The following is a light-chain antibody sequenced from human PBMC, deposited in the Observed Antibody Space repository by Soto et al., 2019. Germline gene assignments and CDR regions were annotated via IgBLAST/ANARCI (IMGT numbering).Light chain of an antibody. CDR1: SSDVGSFNY. CDR3: SSYASTSTAV. J-gene: IGLJ1*01. CDR2: EVN. Sequence: QSALTQPASVSGSPGQSITISCTATSSDVGSFNYVSWYQHHPGKAPKLMIYEVNSRPSGVSNRFSGSKSGITASLTISGLQAEDEADYYCSSYASTSTAVFGTGTKVTVL. V-gene: IGLV2-14*01.